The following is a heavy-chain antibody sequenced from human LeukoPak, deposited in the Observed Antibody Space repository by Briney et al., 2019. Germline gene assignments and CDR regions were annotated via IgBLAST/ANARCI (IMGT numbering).Heavy chain of an antibody. Sequence: ASVKVSCKASGGTFSSYAISWVRQAPGQGLEWMGGIIPIFGTANYAQKFQGRVTITTDESTSTAYMELSSLRSDDTAVYYCARAKYDSSGYYWFDPWGQGTLVTVSS. J-gene: IGHJ5*02. CDR3: ARAKYDSSGYYWFDP. CDR2: IIPIFGTA. V-gene: IGHV1-69*05. D-gene: IGHD3-22*01. CDR1: GGTFSSYA.